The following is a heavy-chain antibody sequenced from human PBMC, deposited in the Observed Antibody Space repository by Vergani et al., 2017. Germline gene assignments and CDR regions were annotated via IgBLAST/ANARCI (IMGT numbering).Heavy chain of an antibody. Sequence: QVQLQESGPGLVKPSETLSLTCTVSGGSISSGSYYWSWIRQPAGKGLEWIGRIYTSGSTNYNPSLKSRVTMSVDTSKKQFSLKLSSVTAADTAVYYCARDIRESTRNYYYYGMDVWGQGTTVTVSS. J-gene: IGHJ6*02. V-gene: IGHV4-61*02. CDR3: ARDIRESTRNYYYYGMDV. CDR2: IYTSGST. D-gene: IGHD2-2*01. CDR1: GGSISSGSYY.